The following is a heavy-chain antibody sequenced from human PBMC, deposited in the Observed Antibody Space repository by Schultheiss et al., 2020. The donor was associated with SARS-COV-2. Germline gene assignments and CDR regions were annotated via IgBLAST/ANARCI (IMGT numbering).Heavy chain of an antibody. J-gene: IGHJ4*02. V-gene: IGHV4-38-2*02. D-gene: IGHD2-15*01. Sequence: GSLRLSCTVSGGSISSGYYWGWIRQPPGKGLEWIGSIYHSGSTYYNPSLKSRVTISVDTSKNQFSLKLSSVTAADTAVYYCAREVTGRADYWGQGTLVTVSS. CDR1: GGSISSGYY. CDR2: IYHSGST. CDR3: AREVTGRADY.